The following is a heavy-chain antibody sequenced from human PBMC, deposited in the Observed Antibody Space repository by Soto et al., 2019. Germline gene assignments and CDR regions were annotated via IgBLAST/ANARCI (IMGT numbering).Heavy chain of an antibody. CDR1: GFTFSSYA. J-gene: IGHJ4*02. Sequence: EVQLLESGGGLVQPGGSLRLSCAASGFTFSSYAMSWVRQAPGKGLEWVSAISGSGGSTYYADSVKGRFTISRDNSKNTLYLHMSSLRAEDTAVYCCALITGIGHWGRGTLVTVSS. V-gene: IGHV3-23*01. CDR3: ALITGIGH. D-gene: IGHD1-20*01. CDR2: ISGSGGST.